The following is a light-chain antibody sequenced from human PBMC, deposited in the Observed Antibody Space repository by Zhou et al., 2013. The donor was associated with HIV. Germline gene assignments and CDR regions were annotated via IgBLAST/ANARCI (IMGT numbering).Light chain of an antibody. CDR3: QQYNTYSGIT. CDR1: QSIRTW. CDR2: QAS. Sequence: DIQMTQSPSTLSASVGDRVTITCRASQSIRTWLAWYQQKPGTAPKLLIYQASSLESGVPSRFSGSGSGTEFTLTISSLQPDDFATYYCQQYNTYSGITFGQGTRLEIK. V-gene: IGKV1-5*03. J-gene: IGKJ5*01.